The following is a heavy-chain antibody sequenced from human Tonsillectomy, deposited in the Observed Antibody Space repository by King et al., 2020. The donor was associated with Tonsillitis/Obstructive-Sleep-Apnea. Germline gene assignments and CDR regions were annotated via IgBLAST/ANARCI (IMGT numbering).Heavy chain of an antibody. CDR3: TRDLDFYYSMDV. CDR1: GFTFGPYT. V-gene: IGHV3-21*01. Sequence: EVQLVESGGGLVKPGGSLRLSCAASGFTFGPYTMNWVRQAPGKGLEWVSSISSTSSYIYYADSVKGRFTISRDNAKNSLYLQMNSLRAEDTAVFYCTRDLDFYYSMDVWGKGTTVTVSS. J-gene: IGHJ6*03. CDR2: ISSTSSYI.